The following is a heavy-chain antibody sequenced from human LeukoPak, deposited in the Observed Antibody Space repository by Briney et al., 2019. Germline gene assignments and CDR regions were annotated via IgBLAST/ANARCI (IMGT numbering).Heavy chain of an antibody. CDR1: GFSVSSNY. D-gene: IGHD3-3*01. J-gene: IGHJ6*03. CDR3: ARAGHGDFWSDYYMDV. CDR2: ISGSGGST. V-gene: IGHV3-23*01. Sequence: PGGSLRLSCAVSGFSVSSNYLSWVRQAPGKGLEWVSAISGSGGSTYYADSVKGRFTISRDNSKNTLYLQMNSLRAEDTAVYYCARAGHGDFWSDYYMDVWGKGTTVTVSS.